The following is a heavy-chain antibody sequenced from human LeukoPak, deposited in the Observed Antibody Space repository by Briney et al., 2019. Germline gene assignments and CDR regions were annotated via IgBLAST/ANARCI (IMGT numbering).Heavy chain of an antibody. V-gene: IGHV4-59*12. CDR2: IYYSGST. CDR1: GGSISSYY. J-gene: IGHJ5*02. Sequence: SETLSLTCTVSGGSISSYYWSWIRQPPGKGLEWIGSIYYSGSTYYNPSLKSRVTISVDTSKNQFSLKLSPVTAADTAVYYCTRGGRGYYGSGINWFDPWGQGTLVTVSS. CDR3: TRGGRGYYGSGINWFDP. D-gene: IGHD3-10*01.